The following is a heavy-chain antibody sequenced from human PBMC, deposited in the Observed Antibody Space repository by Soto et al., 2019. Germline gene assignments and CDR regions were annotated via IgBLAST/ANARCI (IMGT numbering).Heavy chain of an antibody. V-gene: IGHV1-18*01. CDR2: ISPYNGDT. CDR1: GYSFTDFG. Sequence: ASVKVSCKASGYSFTDFGISWVRQAPGQVLEWMAWISPYNGDTNYAQKFQGRVTLTTDTSTSTAYMDLRSLRSDDTAVYYCARDIMGVINWPRFDFWGQGALVTVSS. CDR3: ARDIMGVINWPRFDF. D-gene: IGHD1-1*01. J-gene: IGHJ4*02.